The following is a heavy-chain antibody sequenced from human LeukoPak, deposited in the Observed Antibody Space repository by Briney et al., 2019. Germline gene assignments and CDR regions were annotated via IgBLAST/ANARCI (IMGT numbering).Heavy chain of an antibody. J-gene: IGHJ6*02. CDR3: ARTPHYDFWSGYYSYYYYGMDV. CDR2: ISYDGSNK. CDR1: GFTFSSYV. D-gene: IGHD3-3*01. Sequence: GGSLRLSCAASGFTFSSYVMHWVRQAPGKGLEWVAVISYDGSNKYYADSVKGRFTISRDNSKNTLYLQMNSLRAEDTAVYYCARTPHYDFWSGYYSYYYYGMDVWGQGTTVTVSS. V-gene: IGHV3-30-3*01.